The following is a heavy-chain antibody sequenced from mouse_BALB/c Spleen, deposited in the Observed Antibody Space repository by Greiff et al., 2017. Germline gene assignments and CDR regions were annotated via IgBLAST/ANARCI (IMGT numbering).Heavy chain of an antibody. J-gene: IGHJ1*01. CDR1: GYTFTNYW. CDR2: IYPGGGYT. Sequence: VQLQQSGAELVRPGTSVKISCKASGYTFTNYWLGWVKQRPGHGLEWIGDIYPGGGYTNYNEKFKGKATLTADTSSSTAYMQLSSLTSEDSAVYFCARGDYSHDYWYFDVGGAGTTVTVSS. V-gene: IGHV1-63*02. CDR3: ARGDYSHDYWYFDV. D-gene: IGHD2-12*01.